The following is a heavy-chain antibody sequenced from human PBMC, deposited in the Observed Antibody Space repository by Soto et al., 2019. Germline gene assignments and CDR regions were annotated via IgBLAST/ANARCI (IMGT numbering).Heavy chain of an antibody. V-gene: IGHV1-69*01. D-gene: IGHD3-16*02. Sequence: QVQLVQSGAEVKKPGSSVKVSCKASGGTFSSYAISWVRQAPGQGLEWMGGIIPIFGTANYAQKFQGRVTITADESTGTAYMELSSLRSEDTAVYYCAREVYDYVWGSYHTHDAFDIWGQGTMVTVSS. J-gene: IGHJ3*02. CDR2: IIPIFGTA. CDR3: AREVYDYVWGSYHTHDAFDI. CDR1: GGTFSSYA.